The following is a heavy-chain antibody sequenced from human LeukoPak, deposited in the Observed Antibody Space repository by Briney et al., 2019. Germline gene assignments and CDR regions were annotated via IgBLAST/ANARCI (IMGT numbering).Heavy chain of an antibody. CDR2: ISSSGSVK. CDR1: GFTFSSYG. V-gene: IGHV3-48*04. Sequence: RPGRSLRLSCAASGFTFSSYGMHWIRQAPGKGLEWISHISSSGSVKYFADSVKGRFTISRDNARNSLYLDMNSLRAEDTAVYYCARHFATTDAFDIWGQGTMVTVSS. CDR3: ARHFATTDAFDI. J-gene: IGHJ3*02. D-gene: IGHD4-17*01.